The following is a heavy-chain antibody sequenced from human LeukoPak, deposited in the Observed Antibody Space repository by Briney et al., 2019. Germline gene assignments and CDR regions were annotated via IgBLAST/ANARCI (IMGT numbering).Heavy chain of an antibody. Sequence: GGSLRLSCAASGVTFSSYTMHWVRQAPGKGLAYVSTISFNGGSTYYANSVNGRFTISSDNSKNTPFPQMGSLTSETMAVHYSARWGAVSGGSDCWGQRTLVTVSS. D-gene: IGHD3-16*01. CDR1: GVTFSSYT. CDR3: ARWGAVSGGSDC. J-gene: IGHJ4*02. V-gene: IGHV3-64*01. CDR2: ISFNGGST.